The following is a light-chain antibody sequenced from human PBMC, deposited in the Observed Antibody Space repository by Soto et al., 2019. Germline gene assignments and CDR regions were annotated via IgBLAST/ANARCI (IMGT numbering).Light chain of an antibody. CDR2: GAS. CDR1: QSVISSS. J-gene: IGKJ2*01. CDR3: QQYGSSKYT. Sequence: EIVLTQSPGTLSLSPGDRATLSCRASQSVISSSLAWYQQKPGQDPRLLIYGASSRATGIPDRFSGSGSGTDFTLTISRLEPEDFAMFYCQQYGSSKYTFGQGTKMEIK. V-gene: IGKV3-20*01.